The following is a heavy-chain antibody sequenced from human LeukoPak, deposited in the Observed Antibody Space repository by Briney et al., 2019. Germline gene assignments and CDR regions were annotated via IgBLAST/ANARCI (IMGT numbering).Heavy chain of an antibody. CDR2: IYYSGRT. D-gene: IGHD1-26*01. Sequence: SETLSLTCTVSGGSISSSSYYWSWIRQPPGKGLEWIGYIYYSGRTSYNPSLKSRVTISVDTSKNQFSPKLSSVTAVDTAVYYCARLGGEKVGATSNAFDIWGQGTMVTVSS. CDR3: ARLGGEKVGATSNAFDI. J-gene: IGHJ3*02. V-gene: IGHV4-61*05. CDR1: GGSISSSSYY.